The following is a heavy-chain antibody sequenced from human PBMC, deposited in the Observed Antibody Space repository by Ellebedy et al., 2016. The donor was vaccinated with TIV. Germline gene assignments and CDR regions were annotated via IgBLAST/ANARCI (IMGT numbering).Heavy chain of an antibody. J-gene: IGHJ4*02. Sequence: SETLSLTXTVSGGSMNSYYWSWIRQPPGKGLEWIGYIYYSGSTNYNPSLESRVTISVDTSKNQFSLKLSSVTAADTAVYYCARGGSYGSGSYYWRYWGQGTLVTVSS. CDR1: GGSMNSYY. CDR2: IYYSGST. V-gene: IGHV4-59*12. CDR3: ARGGSYGSGSYYWRY. D-gene: IGHD3-10*01.